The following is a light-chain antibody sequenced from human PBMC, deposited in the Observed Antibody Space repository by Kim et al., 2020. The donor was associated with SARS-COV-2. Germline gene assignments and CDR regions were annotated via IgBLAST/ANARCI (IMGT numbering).Light chain of an antibody. J-gene: IGKJ2*02. CDR2: GTS. CDR3: QQYNNWPLPCT. Sequence: EIVMTQSPATLSVSPGESATLSCRASQSFGSNLAWYQQKPGQAPRLIFYGTSIRATGVPARFSGSGSGTEFTLTISSLQSEDFAVYYCQQYNNWPLPCTFGQGTKLEI. CDR1: QSFGSN. V-gene: IGKV3-15*01.